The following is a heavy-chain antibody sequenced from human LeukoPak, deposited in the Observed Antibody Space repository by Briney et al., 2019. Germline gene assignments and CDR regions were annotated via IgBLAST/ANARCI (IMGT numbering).Heavy chain of an antibody. D-gene: IGHD5-24*01. CDR2: IYYSGST. CDR1: GGSISSSSYY. V-gene: IGHV4-39*07. CDR3: ARDWGEMATIRNWFDP. Sequence: SETLSLTCTVSGGSISSSSYYWGRIRQPPGKGLEWIGSIYYSGSTYYNPSLKSRVTISVDTSKNQFSLKLSSVTAADTAVYYCARDWGEMATIRNWFDPWGQGTLVTVSS. J-gene: IGHJ5*02.